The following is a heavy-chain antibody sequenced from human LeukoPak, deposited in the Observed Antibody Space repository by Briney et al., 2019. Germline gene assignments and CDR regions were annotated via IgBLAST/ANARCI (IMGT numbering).Heavy chain of an antibody. CDR2: INPNSGGT. J-gene: IGHJ6*02. D-gene: IGHD3-3*01. Sequence: GASVTVSFTASGYTFTGYYMHWVRQAPGQGLEWMGRINPNSGGTNYAQKLQGRVTMTRDTSISTAYMELSRLRSDDTAVYYCARGGYDFVYYYYGMDVWGQGTTVTVSS. CDR3: ARGGYDFVYYYYGMDV. CDR1: GYTFTGYY. V-gene: IGHV1-2*06.